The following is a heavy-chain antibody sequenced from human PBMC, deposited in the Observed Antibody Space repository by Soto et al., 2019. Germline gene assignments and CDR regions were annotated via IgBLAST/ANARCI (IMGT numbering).Heavy chain of an antibody. CDR3: ARGLGSSGWTQYYYYYYMDV. CDR2: INPNSGGT. D-gene: IGHD6-19*01. J-gene: IGHJ6*03. CDR1: GYTFTGYY. V-gene: IGHV1-2*04. Sequence: ASVKVSCKASGYTFTGYYMHWVRQAPGQGLEWMGWINPNSGGTNYAQKFQGWVTMTRDTSISTAYMELSRLRSDDTAVYYCARGLGSSGWTQYYYYYYMDVWGKGTTVTVSS.